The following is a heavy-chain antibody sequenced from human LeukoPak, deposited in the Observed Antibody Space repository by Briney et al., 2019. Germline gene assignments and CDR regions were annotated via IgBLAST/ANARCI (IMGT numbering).Heavy chain of an antibody. V-gene: IGHV1-8*01. J-gene: IGHJ6*02. CDR1: GYTFTSYD. Sequence: SVKVSCKASGYTFTSYDINWVRQATGQGLEWMGWMNPNSGNTGYAQKFQGRVTMTRNTSISTAYMELSSLRSEDTAVYYCARGHGGSYYYYYYGMDVWGQGTTVTVSS. D-gene: IGHD1-26*01. CDR3: ARGHGGSYYYYYYGMDV. CDR2: MNPNSGNT.